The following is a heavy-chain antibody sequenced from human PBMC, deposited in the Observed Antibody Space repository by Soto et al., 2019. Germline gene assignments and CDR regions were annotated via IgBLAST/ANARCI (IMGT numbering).Heavy chain of an antibody. CDR3: ASRCGGDCSKGYNWFDP. J-gene: IGHJ5*02. CDR1: GFTFSSYA. Sequence: QVQLVESGGGVVQPGRSLRLSCAASGFTFSSYAMHWVRQAPGKGLEWVAVISYDGSNKYYADSVKGRFTISRDNSKNTLYLQMNSLRAEDTAVYYCASRCGGDCSKGYNWFDPWGQGTLVTVSS. CDR2: ISYDGSNK. D-gene: IGHD2-21*02. V-gene: IGHV3-30-3*01.